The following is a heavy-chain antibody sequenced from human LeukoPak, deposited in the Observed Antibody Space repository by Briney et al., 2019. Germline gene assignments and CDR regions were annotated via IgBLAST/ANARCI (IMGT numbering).Heavy chain of an antibody. V-gene: IGHV3-30*02. Sequence: GGSLRLSCAASGFTFSSYGMHWVRQAPGRGLEWVAFIRYDGSNKYYADSVKGRFTISRDNSKNTLYLQMNSLRAEDTAVYYCASRRPLPWDSSGEGYYYYMDVWGKGTTVTVSS. CDR3: ASRRPLPWDSSGEGYYYYMDV. CDR2: IRYDGSNK. J-gene: IGHJ6*03. D-gene: IGHD3-22*01. CDR1: GFTFSSYG.